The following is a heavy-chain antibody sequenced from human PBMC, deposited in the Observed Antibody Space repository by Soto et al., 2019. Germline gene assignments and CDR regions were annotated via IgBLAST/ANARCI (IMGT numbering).Heavy chain of an antibody. Sequence: EVQLLESGGGLVQPGGSLRLSCAASGFTFSSYAMSWVRQAPGKGLEWVSAISGSGGSTYYADSVKGRFTISRDNSKNTLYLQMNSLRAEDTAVYYCAKAEDSSGYYIEEPLLFDYWGQGTLVTVSS. CDR2: ISGSGGST. CDR3: AKAEDSSGYYIEEPLLFDY. D-gene: IGHD3-22*01. J-gene: IGHJ4*02. V-gene: IGHV3-23*01. CDR1: GFTFSSYA.